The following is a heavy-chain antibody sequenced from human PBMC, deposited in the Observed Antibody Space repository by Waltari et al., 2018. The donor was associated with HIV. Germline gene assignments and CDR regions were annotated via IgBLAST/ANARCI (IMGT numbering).Heavy chain of an antibody. CDR1: GGSISSSSYY. CDR3: ARQWGITMVQGGEQAFDI. V-gene: IGHV4-39*01. D-gene: IGHD3-10*01. Sequence: QLQLQESGPGLVKPSETLSLTCTVSGGSISSSSYYWGWIRQPPGKGLEWIGSIYYRGSTYYNPSLKSRVTISVDTSKNQFSLKLSSVTAADTAVYYCARQWGITMVQGGEQAFDIWGQGTMVTVSS. CDR2: IYYRGST. J-gene: IGHJ3*02.